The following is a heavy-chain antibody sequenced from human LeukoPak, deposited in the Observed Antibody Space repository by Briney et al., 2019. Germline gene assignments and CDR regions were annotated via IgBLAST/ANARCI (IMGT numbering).Heavy chain of an antibody. CDR3: VKYARGSDY. Sequence: GGSLRLSCAASGFTFSGSWMSWVRQAPGRGLEWVANIKKDGSEKYHVDSAKGRFTISRDNAKNSLYLQMNSLRAEDTAVYYCVKYARGSDYWGQGTLVTVSS. CDR2: IKKDGSEK. CDR1: GFTFSGSW. V-gene: IGHV3-7*01. D-gene: IGHD3-10*02. J-gene: IGHJ4*02.